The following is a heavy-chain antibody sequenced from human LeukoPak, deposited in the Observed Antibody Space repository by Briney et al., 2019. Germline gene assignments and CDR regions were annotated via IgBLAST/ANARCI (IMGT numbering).Heavy chain of an antibody. J-gene: IGHJ5*02. CDR1: GFTVSSNY. Sequence: PGGSLRLSCAASGFTVSSNYMSWVRQAPGKGLEWVSVIYSGGSTYYADSVKGRFTISRDNAKNSLYLQMNSLRAEDTAVYYCARDLPNYDILTGYRWFDPWGQGTLVTVSS. CDR3: ARDLPNYDILTGYRWFDP. D-gene: IGHD3-9*01. CDR2: IYSGGST. V-gene: IGHV3-53*01.